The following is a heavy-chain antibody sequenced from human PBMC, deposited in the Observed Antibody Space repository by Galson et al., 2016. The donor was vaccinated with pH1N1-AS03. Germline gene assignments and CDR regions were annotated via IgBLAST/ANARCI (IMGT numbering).Heavy chain of an antibody. Sequence: GGTFNSYAISWVRQAPGQGLEWMGIIDPSGGPTTYAPKFQGRITITTDTSTSTVYMELVSLRSEDTAVYYCARRYYFDYWGQGTLVTVSS. CDR1: GGTFNSYA. CDR3: ARRYYFDY. CDR2: IDPSGGPT. D-gene: IGHD3-16*02. V-gene: IGHV1-46*02. J-gene: IGHJ4*02.